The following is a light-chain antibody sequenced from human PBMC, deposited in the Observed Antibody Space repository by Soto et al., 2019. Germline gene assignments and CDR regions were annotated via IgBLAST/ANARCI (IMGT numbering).Light chain of an antibody. J-gene: IGKJ2*01. Sequence: IVLTQSPATLSLSPGERATLSCRASQSVTSYYLAWYQQKPGQAPRLLIYGASSRATGIPDRFSGSGSGTDFTLTISRMEPEDFAVYYCQQYGSPPYTFGQGTKLEI. CDR2: GAS. V-gene: IGKV3-20*01. CDR3: QQYGSPPYT. CDR1: QSVTSYY.